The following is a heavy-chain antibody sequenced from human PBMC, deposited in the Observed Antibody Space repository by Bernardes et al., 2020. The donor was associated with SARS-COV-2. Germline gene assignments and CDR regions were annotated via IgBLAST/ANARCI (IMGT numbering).Heavy chain of an antibody. Sequence: VSLRLSCGASGFTFSSYWMHWVRQAPGKGLVWVSRINSDGSTTKYAASVKGRFTISRDNAQNTLYLQMNSLRAEDTAVYYCARVGWRVPAATDAFDIWGLGTMVTVSS. CDR3: ARVGWRVPAATDAFDI. CDR2: INSDGSTT. V-gene: IGHV3-74*03. D-gene: IGHD2-2*01. J-gene: IGHJ3*02. CDR1: GFTFSSYW.